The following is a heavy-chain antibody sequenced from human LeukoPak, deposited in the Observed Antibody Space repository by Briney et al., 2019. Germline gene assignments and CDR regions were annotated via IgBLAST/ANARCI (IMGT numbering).Heavy chain of an antibody. J-gene: IGHJ4*02. CDR2: INHSGST. Sequence: SETLSLTCAVYGGSFSGYYWSWIRQPPGKGLEWIGEINHSGSTNYNPSLKSRVTISVDTSKNQSSLKLSSVTAADTAVYYCARAEGSGHFDYWGQGTLVTVSS. V-gene: IGHV4-34*01. CDR3: ARAEGSGHFDY. CDR1: GGSFSGYY. D-gene: IGHD6-19*01.